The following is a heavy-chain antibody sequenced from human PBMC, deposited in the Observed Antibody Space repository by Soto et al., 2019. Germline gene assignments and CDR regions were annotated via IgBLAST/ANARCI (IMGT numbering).Heavy chain of an antibody. CDR1: GFTFSSYS. V-gene: IGHV3-21*01. D-gene: IGHD5-12*01. Sequence: EVQLVESGGGLVKPGGSLRLSCAASGFTFSSYSMNWVRQAPGKGLEWVSSVSSSSSYIYYADSVKGQFTISRDNDKNSLYLQMNGLRAEDTAVYYCARDPFTGIVATKNYYYGMDVWGQGTTVTVSS. CDR2: VSSSSSYI. J-gene: IGHJ6*02. CDR3: ARDPFTGIVATKNYYYGMDV.